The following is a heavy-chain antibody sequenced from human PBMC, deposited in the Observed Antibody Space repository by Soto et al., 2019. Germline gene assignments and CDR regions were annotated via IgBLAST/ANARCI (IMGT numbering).Heavy chain of an antibody. CDR1: GFTFSSYA. CDR2: ISGSGGRK. J-gene: IGHJ4*02. CDR3: AKDHSSGCYEINRVHDY. V-gene: IGHV3-23*01. D-gene: IGHD6-25*01. Sequence: GGSLRLSCAASGFTFSSYAMSWVRQAPGKGLELFSAISGSGGRKYYASSVKGRFTISSDNSKNTLYLQMNSLRAEDKAVYYFAKDHSSGCYEINRVHDYWGQGTLVNVSS.